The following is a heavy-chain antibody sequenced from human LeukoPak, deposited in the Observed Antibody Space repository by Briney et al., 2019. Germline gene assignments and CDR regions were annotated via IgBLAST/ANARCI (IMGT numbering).Heavy chain of an antibody. D-gene: IGHD3-22*01. CDR1: GGSISSYY. J-gene: IGHJ4*02. Sequence: PSETLSLTCTVSGGSISSYYWSWIRQPPGKGLEWIGYIYTSGSTNYNPSLKSRVTMSVDTSKNQFSLKLSSVTAADTAVYYCARDLLGSGSDYWGQGTLVTVSS. CDR3: ARDLLGSGSDY. CDR2: IYTSGST. V-gene: IGHV4-4*09.